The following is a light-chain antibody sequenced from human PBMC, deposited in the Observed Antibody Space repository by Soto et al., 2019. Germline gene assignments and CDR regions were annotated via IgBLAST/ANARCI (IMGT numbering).Light chain of an antibody. J-gene: IGKJ1*01. CDR1: HTISSSY. CDR3: QQRTDRPPWT. Sequence: EIVLTQSPGTLSLSPGERATLSCRASHTISSSYLAWYQQKPGQAPRLLMYGISRRATGIPDRFSGSGSGTDFTLSISSLEPEDFAVYYCQQRTDRPPWTFGQGTKVDIK. CDR2: GIS. V-gene: IGKV3D-20*02.